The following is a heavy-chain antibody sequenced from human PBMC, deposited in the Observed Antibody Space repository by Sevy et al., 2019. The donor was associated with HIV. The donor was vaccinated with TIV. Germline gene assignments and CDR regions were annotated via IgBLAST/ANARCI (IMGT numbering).Heavy chain of an antibody. Sequence: ASVKVSCKASGGTFSSYAISWVRQAPGQGLEWMGGIIPILGTANYAQKFQGRVTITADESTSTAYMELSSLRSEDTAVYYCARGHCSGGTCRNDYWGQGTLVTVSS. J-gene: IGHJ4*02. D-gene: IGHD2-15*01. V-gene: IGHV1-69*13. CDR1: GGTFSSYA. CDR3: ARGHCSGGTCRNDY. CDR2: IIPILGTA.